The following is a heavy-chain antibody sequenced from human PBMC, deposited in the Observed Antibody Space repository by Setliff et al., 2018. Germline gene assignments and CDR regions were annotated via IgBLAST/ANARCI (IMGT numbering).Heavy chain of an antibody. CDR2: FHTGGST. J-gene: IGHJ5*02. CDR1: GYSISSGYY. D-gene: IGHD3-3*01. CDR3: ARAGPTVTFFRVLVISWWDP. V-gene: IGHV4-61*09. Sequence: SETLSLTCAVSGYSISSGYYWTWIRQHAGKGLEWIGHFHTGGSTNYNRSLRSRVSISVDTSKNQFSLKLSSVTAADTATYYCARAGPTVTFFRVLVISWWDPWGQGSLVTVSS.